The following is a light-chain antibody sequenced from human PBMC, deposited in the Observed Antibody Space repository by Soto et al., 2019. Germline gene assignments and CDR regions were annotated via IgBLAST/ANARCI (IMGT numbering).Light chain of an antibody. J-gene: IGLJ1*01. CDR2: EGS. V-gene: IGLV2-23*01. CDR1: SSDVGSYNL. CDR3: CSYAGSSTLYV. Sequence: QSALTQPASVSGSPGQSITISCTGTSSDVGSYNLVSWYQQHPGKAPKLMIYEGSKRPSGVSSRFSGSNSGNTASLTISGPQAEDEAYYYCCSYAGSSTLYVFGTGTQLTVL.